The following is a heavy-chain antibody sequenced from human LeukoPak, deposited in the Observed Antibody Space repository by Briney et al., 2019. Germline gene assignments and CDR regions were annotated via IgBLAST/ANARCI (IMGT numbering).Heavy chain of an antibody. Sequence: ASVKVSCKASGYTFTGYYMHWARQAPGQGLEWMGRINPNSGGTNYAQKFQGRVTMTRDTSISTAYMELSRLRSDDTAVYYCARDRLPNYYDSSGHFDIWGQGTMVTVSS. CDR3: ARDRLPNYYDSSGHFDI. V-gene: IGHV1-2*06. CDR1: GYTFTGYY. D-gene: IGHD3-22*01. J-gene: IGHJ3*02. CDR2: INPNSGGT.